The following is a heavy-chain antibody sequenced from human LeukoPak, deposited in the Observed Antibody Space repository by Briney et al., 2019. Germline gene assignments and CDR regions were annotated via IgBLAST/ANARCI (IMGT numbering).Heavy chain of an antibody. CDR2: IPYDGSNK. V-gene: IGHV3-30-3*01. J-gene: IGHJ5*02. CDR1: GFTFSSYA. D-gene: IGHD6-19*01. CDR3: ARVRWYSSGPNWFDP. Sequence: GGSLRLSCAASGFTFSSYAMHWVRQAPGKGLEWVAVIPYDGSNKYYADSVKGRFTISRDNSKNTLYLQMNSLRAEDTAVYYCARVRWYSSGPNWFDPWGQGTLVTVSS.